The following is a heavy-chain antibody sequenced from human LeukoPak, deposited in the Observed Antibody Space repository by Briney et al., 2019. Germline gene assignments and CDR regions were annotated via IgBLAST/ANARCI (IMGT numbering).Heavy chain of an antibody. V-gene: IGHV3-66*01. Sequence: GGSLRLSCAASGFTVSSNYMSWVRQAPGKGLEWVSVIYSGGSAYYADSVKGRFTISRDNSKNTLYLQMNSLRAEDTAVYYCVAYYDILTGYKYWGQGTLVTVSS. CDR3: VAYYDILTGYKY. CDR1: GFTVSSNY. CDR2: IYSGGSA. D-gene: IGHD3-9*01. J-gene: IGHJ4*02.